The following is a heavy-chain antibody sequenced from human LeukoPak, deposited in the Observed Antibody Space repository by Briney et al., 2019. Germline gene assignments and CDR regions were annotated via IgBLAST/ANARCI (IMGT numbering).Heavy chain of an antibody. CDR1: GGSISRYY. V-gene: IGHV4-59*01. CDR3: ARKARGYRCYVALDV. J-gene: IGHJ6*02. CDR2: IYYSGST. Sequence: PETLSLTCTDSGGSISRYYWSWIRQPPGKRLECIGYIYYSGSTNYNPSLKRRVTISVDTSKNQFSLKLSSVTAADTAVYYCARKARGYRCYVALDVWGQGTTVTVSS. D-gene: IGHD5-12*01.